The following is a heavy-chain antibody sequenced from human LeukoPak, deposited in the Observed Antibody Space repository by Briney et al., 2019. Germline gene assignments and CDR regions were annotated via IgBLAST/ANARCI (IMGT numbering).Heavy chain of an antibody. J-gene: IGHJ5*02. CDR2: IYYSGST. V-gene: IGHV4-59*08. CDR1: GGSISSYY. CDR3: ARLQDCSSTSCSPGFDP. Sequence: PSETLSLTCTVSGGSISSYYWSWIRQPPGKGLEWIGYIYYSGSTNYNPSLESRVTISVDTSKNQFSLKLSSVTAADTAVYYCARLQDCSSTSCSPGFDPWGQGTLVTVSS. D-gene: IGHD2-2*01.